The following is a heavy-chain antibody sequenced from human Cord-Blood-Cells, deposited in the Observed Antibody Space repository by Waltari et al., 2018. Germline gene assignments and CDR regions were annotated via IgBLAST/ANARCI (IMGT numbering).Heavy chain of an antibody. D-gene: IGHD6-13*01. CDR3: ARLGSSSWYYYYYYMDV. Sequence: QLQLQESGPGLVKPSETLSLTCTVSGGSISSSSYYWGWIRQPPGKGLEWIGSIYYSGSTYYNPSLKSRVTISVDTSKNQFSLKLSSVTAADTAVYYCARLGSSSWYYYYYYMDVWGKGTTVTVSS. V-gene: IGHV4-39*01. J-gene: IGHJ6*03. CDR2: IYYSGST. CDR1: GGSISSSSYY.